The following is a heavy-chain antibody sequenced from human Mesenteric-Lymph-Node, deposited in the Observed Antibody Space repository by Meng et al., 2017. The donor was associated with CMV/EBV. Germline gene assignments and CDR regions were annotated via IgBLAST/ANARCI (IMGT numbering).Heavy chain of an antibody. CDR3: AKDPAGTRGYYFDY. CDR2: IYNIGTT. D-gene: IGHD6-19*01. Sequence: LSLTCAASGFSVNDNHMSWVRQAPGQGLEWVSVIYNIGTTSYADSVKGRFTISRDNSKNTLYLQMNSLRAEDTAVYYCAKDPAGTRGYYFDYWGQGMLVTVSS. CDR1: GFSVNDNH. J-gene: IGHJ4*02. V-gene: IGHV3-66*03.